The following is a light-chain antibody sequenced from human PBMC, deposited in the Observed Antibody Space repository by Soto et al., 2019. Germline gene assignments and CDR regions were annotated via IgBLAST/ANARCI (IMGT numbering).Light chain of an antibody. CDR1: HRVDSNY. CDR2: RAS. J-gene: IGKJ2*01. V-gene: IGKV3-20*01. CDR3: QQYAELPST. Sequence: EIVLTQSPDTLSLSPGERAILSCRASHRVDSNYLAWYQQRPGQAPSLLIYRASDRATGIPERFSGSGSVTDFTLPISRLEPEDFVVYYCQQYAELPSTFGQGTKLEIK.